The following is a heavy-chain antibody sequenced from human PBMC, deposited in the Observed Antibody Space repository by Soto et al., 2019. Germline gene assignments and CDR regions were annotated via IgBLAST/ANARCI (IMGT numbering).Heavy chain of an antibody. Sequence: GGSLRLSCAASGFTFSSYAMSWVRQAPGKGLEWISAISGSGGSTYYADSVKGRFTISRDNSKNTLYLQMNSLRAEDTAVYYCAKDNSSYERYYDFWSGYYFEGPAVDYWGQGTLVTVSS. CDR2: ISGSGGST. CDR1: GFTFSSYA. J-gene: IGHJ4*02. V-gene: IGHV3-23*01. CDR3: AKDNSSYERYYDFWSGYYFEGPAVDY. D-gene: IGHD3-3*01.